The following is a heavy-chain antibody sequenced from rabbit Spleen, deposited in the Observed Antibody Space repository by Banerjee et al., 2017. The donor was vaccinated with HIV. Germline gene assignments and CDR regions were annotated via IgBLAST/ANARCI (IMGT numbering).Heavy chain of an antibody. CDR1: GFTLSSCY. CDR2: IDPVFGIT. CDR3: ARDGAGGSYFAL. Sequence: QSVEESAGGLVQPGGSLKLSCKASGFTLSSCYMNWVRQAPGKGLEWIGYIDPVFGITYYANWVNGRFSISRENAQNTVFLQMTSLTAADTATYFCARDGAGGSYFALWGQGTLVTVS. J-gene: IGHJ3*01. D-gene: IGHD8-1*01. V-gene: IGHV1S7*01.